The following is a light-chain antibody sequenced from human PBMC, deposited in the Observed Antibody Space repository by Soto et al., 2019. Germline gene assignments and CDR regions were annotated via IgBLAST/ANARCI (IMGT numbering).Light chain of an antibody. CDR1: QGISNY. Sequence: DIQMTQSPSSLSASIGDRVTITCRASQGISNYLAWYQQEPGKLPKLLIHGASTLQSGVPSRFSGSGSGTDFSLTISSLQPEDAAIYYCQKYDTPPLTFGGGNKVEIK. CDR3: QKYDTPPLT. J-gene: IGKJ4*01. V-gene: IGKV1-27*01. CDR2: GAS.